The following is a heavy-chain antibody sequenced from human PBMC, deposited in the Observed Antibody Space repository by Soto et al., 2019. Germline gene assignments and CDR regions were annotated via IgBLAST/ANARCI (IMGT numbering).Heavy chain of an antibody. CDR2: ISAYNGNT. D-gene: IGHD3-10*01. CDR1: GYTFTSYG. CDR3: ARLPWAGHRGVIITSDVYYYYGMDV. Sequence: ASVKVSCKASGYTFTSYGISWVRQAPGQGLEWMGWISAYNGNTNYAQKLQGRVTMTTDTSTSTAYMELRSLRSDDTAVYYCARLPWAGHRGVIITSDVYYYYGMDVWGQGTTVTVSS. J-gene: IGHJ6*02. V-gene: IGHV1-18*01.